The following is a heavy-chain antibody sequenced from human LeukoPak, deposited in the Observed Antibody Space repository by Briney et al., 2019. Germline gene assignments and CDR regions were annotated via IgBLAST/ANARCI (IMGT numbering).Heavy chain of an antibody. J-gene: IGHJ3*02. Sequence: GGSLRLSCAASGFTFSSYSMNWVRQAPGKGLEWVSSISSSSSYIYYADSVKGRFTISRDNAKNSLYLQMNSLRAEDTAVYYCARTAITMIVVSHDAFDIWGQGTMVTVSS. D-gene: IGHD3-22*01. CDR3: ARTAITMIVVSHDAFDI. CDR2: ISSSSSYI. V-gene: IGHV3-21*01. CDR1: GFTFSSYS.